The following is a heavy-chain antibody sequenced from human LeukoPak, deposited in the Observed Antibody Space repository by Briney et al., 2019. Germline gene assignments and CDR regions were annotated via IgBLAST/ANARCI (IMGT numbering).Heavy chain of an antibody. J-gene: IGHJ4*02. CDR3: ARDMGNSLYYFDY. CDR2: IYYSGST. V-gene: IGHV4-59*01. CDR1: GGSISSYY. D-gene: IGHD1-7*01. Sequence: SETLSLTCTVSGGSISSYYWSWIRQPPGKGLEWIGYIYYSGSTNYNPSLKSRVTISVDTSKNQFSLKLSSVTAADTAVYYCARDMGNSLYYFDYWGQGTLVTVSS.